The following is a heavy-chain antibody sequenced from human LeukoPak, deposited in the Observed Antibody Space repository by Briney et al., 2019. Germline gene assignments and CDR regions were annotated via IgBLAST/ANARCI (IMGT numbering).Heavy chain of an antibody. CDR1: GYTFTSYG. J-gene: IGHJ3*02. V-gene: IGHV1-18*01. CDR2: ISAYNGNT. Sequence: ASVKVSCKASGYTFTSYGISWVRQAPGQGLEWMGWISAYNGNTNYAQKLQGRVTMTTDTSTSTAYMELRSLRSDDTAVYYCARHYGSSWYEPDAFDIWGQGTMVTVSS. CDR3: ARHYGSSWYEPDAFDI. D-gene: IGHD6-13*01.